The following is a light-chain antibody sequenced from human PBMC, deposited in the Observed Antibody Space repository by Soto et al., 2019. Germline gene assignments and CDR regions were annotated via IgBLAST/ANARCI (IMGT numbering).Light chain of an antibody. CDR1: SSNIGAGYD. CDR2: GNN. CDR3: QSYDSSLTAVV. Sequence: QSVLTQPPSVSGAPGQRVTISCTGSSSNIGAGYDVHWYQQLPGTAPKLLIYGNNNRPSGVPDRFSGSKSGTSASLAITGLQAKDEADYYCQSYDSSLTAVVFGGGTKVTVL. V-gene: IGLV1-40*01. J-gene: IGLJ2*01.